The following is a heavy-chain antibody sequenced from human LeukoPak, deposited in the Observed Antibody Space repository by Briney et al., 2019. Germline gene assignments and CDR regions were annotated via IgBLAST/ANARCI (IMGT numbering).Heavy chain of an antibody. CDR1: GFTFSDYY. Sequence: PGGSLRLSCAASGFTFSDYYMSWIRQAPGKGLEWVSYISSSGSTIYYADSVKGRFTISRDNAKNSLYLQMNSLRAEDTAVYYCARIRFGELWPHDAFGIWGQGTMVTVSS. D-gene: IGHD3-10*01. V-gene: IGHV3-11*01. CDR2: ISSSGSTI. CDR3: ARIRFGELWPHDAFGI. J-gene: IGHJ3*02.